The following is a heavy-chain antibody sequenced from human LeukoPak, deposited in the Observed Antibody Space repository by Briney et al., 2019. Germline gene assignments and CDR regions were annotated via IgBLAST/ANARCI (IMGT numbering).Heavy chain of an antibody. CDR1: GHTLTGYD. Sequence: ASVKVSCKASGHTLTGYDLHWVRQAPGQGLEWMGWINPNSGGTAYAQKFQGRVTLTRDTSISTAYMELSGLTSDDTAVYYCARDLSYFGSGSYYFGSWGQGTLVTVSS. CDR2: INPNSGGT. CDR3: ARDLSYFGSGSYYFGS. J-gene: IGHJ4*02. V-gene: IGHV1-2*02. D-gene: IGHD3-10*01.